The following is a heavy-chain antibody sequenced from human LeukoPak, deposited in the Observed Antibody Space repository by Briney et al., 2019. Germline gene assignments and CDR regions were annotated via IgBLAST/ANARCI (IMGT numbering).Heavy chain of an antibody. J-gene: IGHJ5*02. CDR2: IRNDGSND. D-gene: IGHD6-13*01. CDR1: GFTFSDFG. V-gene: IGHV3-30*02. Sequence: GGSLRLSCAASGFTFSDFGMHWVRQAPAKGLEGVAFIRNDGSNDYYPDSVKGRFTISRDNSRTTLYLQMHSLRIEDTAVYYCVKGGSSSHNWFDPWGQGILVTVSS. CDR3: VKGGSSSHNWFDP.